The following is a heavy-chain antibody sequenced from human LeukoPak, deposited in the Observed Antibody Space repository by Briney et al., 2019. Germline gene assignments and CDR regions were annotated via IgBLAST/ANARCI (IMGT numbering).Heavy chain of an antibody. CDR3: AKDGDYSILRWFDP. Sequence: GGSLRLSCAASGFTLRSYAMSWVRQAPGKGLEWVSAISGAGDSTYYADSVKGRFTISRDNSKNTLYLQMNSLRAEDTAVYYCAKDGDYSILRWFDPWGQGTLVTVSS. CDR1: GFTLRSYA. D-gene: IGHD4-11*01. CDR2: ISGAGDST. J-gene: IGHJ5*02. V-gene: IGHV3-23*01.